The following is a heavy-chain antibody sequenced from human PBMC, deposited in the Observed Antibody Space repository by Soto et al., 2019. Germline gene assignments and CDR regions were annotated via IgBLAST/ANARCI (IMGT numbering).Heavy chain of an antibody. CDR3: ARELGYCSSTSCYTVGMDV. J-gene: IGHJ6*02. V-gene: IGHV4-31*03. D-gene: IGHD2-2*02. CDR2: IYYSGST. CDR1: GGSISSGGYY. Sequence: SETLSLTCTVSGGSISSGGYYWSRIRQHPGKGLEWIGYIYYSGSTYYNPSLKSRVTISVDTSKNQFPLKLSSVTAADTAVYYCARELGYCSSTSCYTVGMDVWGQGTTVTVSS.